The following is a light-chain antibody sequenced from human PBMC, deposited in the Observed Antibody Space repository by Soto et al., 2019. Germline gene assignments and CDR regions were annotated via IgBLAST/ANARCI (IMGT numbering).Light chain of an antibody. CDR2: EVS. Sequence: QSALTQPASVSGSPGQSITISCTGTSSDVGGYNYVSWYQQHPGIAPKLMISEVSNRPSGVSHRFSGSKSGTTASLTISGLQAEDEADYYCSSYASSSTLVFGGGTKLTVL. J-gene: IGLJ2*01. V-gene: IGLV2-14*01. CDR3: SSYASSSTLV. CDR1: SSDVGGYNY.